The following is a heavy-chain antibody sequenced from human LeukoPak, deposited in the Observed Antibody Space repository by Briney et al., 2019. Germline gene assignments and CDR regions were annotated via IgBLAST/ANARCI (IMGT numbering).Heavy chain of an antibody. Sequence: GRSLRLSCAASGFTFSSYAMHWVRQAPGKGLEWVAVIPYDGSNKYYADSVKGRFTISRDNSKNTLYLQMNSLRAEDTAVYYCARDRKRTMVRGARENDYWGQGTLVTVSS. CDR3: ARDRKRTMVRGARENDY. J-gene: IGHJ4*02. D-gene: IGHD3-10*01. V-gene: IGHV3-30*01. CDR1: GFTFSSYA. CDR2: IPYDGSNK.